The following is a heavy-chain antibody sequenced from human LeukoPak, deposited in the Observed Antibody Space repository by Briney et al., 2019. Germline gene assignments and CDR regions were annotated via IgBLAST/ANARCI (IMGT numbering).Heavy chain of an antibody. CDR1: GFTFSSYG. CDR3: ATIAAAGTLGIYFDY. V-gene: IGHV3-30*03. Sequence: GGSLRLSCAASGFTFSSYGMHWVRQAPGKGLEWVAVISYDGSNKYYADSVKGRFTISRDNSKNTLYLQMNSLRAEDTAVYYCATIAAAGTLGIYFDYWGQGTLVTVSS. CDR2: ISYDGSNK. D-gene: IGHD6-13*01. J-gene: IGHJ4*02.